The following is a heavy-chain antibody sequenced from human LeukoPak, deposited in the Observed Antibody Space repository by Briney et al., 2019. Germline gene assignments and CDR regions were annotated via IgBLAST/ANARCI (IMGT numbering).Heavy chain of an antibody. Sequence: GGSLRLSCAASGFTFSTYGMHWVRQAPGKGLDWVAFIRNDGSNTYYADSVKGRFSISRDISKNTLYLQMNNLRADDTAVYYCARRVGYCSGGSCYGQIDPWGQGTLVTVSS. D-gene: IGHD2-15*01. CDR3: ARRVGYCSGGSCYGQIDP. CDR2: IRNDGSNT. CDR1: GFTFSTYG. V-gene: IGHV3-30*02. J-gene: IGHJ5*02.